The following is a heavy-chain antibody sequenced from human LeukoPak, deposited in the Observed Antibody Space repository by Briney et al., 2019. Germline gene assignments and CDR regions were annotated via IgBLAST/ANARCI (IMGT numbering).Heavy chain of an antibody. CDR2: ISFDGSDA. J-gene: IGHJ5*02. Sequence: GGSLRLSCAASGFTFSGFWMHWVRQAPGKGLVWVSCISFDGSDATYADSVKGRFTISRDNAKNTLHLQVDSLTVEDTAVYYCAVSNWMDPWGQGTLVTVSS. CDR3: AVSNWMDP. CDR1: GFTFSGFW. V-gene: IGHV3-74*01.